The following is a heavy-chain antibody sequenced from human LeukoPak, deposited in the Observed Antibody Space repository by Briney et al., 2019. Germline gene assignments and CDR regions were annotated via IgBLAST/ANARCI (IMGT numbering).Heavy chain of an antibody. Sequence: SETLSLTCTVSGGSISSYYWGWIRQPPGKGLEWIGSIYHSGDSFYNPSLKTRVTISVDTSRNQFSLKLISVTAADTALYYCARFSVSQAWFAPWGQGTLVTVSS. J-gene: IGHJ5*02. V-gene: IGHV4-38-2*02. CDR3: ARFSVSQAWFAP. CDR2: IYHSGDS. CDR1: GGSISSYY.